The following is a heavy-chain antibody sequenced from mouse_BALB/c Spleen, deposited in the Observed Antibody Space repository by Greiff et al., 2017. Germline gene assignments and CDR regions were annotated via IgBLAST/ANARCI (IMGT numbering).Heavy chain of an antibody. D-gene: IGHD2-4*01. CDR2: IYPGNSDT. CDR3: TRGDMITTGAWFAY. CDR1: GYTFTSYT. J-gene: IGHJ3*01. Sequence: EVQLQQSAAELARPGASVKMSCKASGYTFTSYTMHWVKQRPGQGLEWIGAIYPGNSDTSYNQKFKGKAKLTAVTSASTAYMELSSLTNEDSAVYYCTRGDMITTGAWFAYWGQGTLVTVSA. V-gene: IGHV1-5*01.